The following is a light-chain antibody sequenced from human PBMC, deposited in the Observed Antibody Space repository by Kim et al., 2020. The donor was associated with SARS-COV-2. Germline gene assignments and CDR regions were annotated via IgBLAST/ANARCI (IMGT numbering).Light chain of an antibody. J-gene: IGKJ5*01. CDR1: QSVSNK. CDR2: GTS. V-gene: IGKV3-15*01. CDR3: QQYINWPPT. Sequence: VSPGERVTLSCRATQSVSNKFAWYQQKPGLAPRLLLYGTSTRATGVPARFSGSGSGTEFTLTISSLQSEDFAVYHCQQYINWPPTFGQGTRLEIK.